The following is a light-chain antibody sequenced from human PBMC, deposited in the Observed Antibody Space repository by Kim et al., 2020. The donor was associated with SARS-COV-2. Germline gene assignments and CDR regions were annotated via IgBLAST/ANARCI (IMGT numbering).Light chain of an antibody. CDR1: SSDVGGYNY. J-gene: IGLJ2*01. V-gene: IGLV2-11*01. Sequence: GKSVTISCTGTSSDVGGYNYVSWYQQHPGKSPTLMIYDVSKRPSGVPDRFSGSKSGNSASLTVSGLQAEDEADYYCCSYAGSSHVVFGGGTQLTVL. CDR3: CSYAGSSHVV. CDR2: DVS.